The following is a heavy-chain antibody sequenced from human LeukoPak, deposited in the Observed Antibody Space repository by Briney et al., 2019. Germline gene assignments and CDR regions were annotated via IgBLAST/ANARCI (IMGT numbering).Heavy chain of an antibody. V-gene: IGHV7-4-1*02. CDR3: AGGPENFDY. Sequence: GASVTVSCKASGYTFTGHYTHWVRQAPGQGLEWMGWINTNTGNPTYAQGFTGRFVFSLDTSVSTAYLQISSLKAEDTAVYYCAGGPENFDYWGQGTLVTVSS. J-gene: IGHJ4*02. CDR1: GYTFTGHY. D-gene: IGHD1-14*01. CDR2: INTNTGNP.